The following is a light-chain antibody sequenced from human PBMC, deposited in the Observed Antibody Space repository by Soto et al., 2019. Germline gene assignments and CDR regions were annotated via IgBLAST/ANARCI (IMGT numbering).Light chain of an antibody. CDR3: QQRSNWVT. CDR1: QSVSSN. CDR2: GAS. J-gene: IGKJ5*01. V-gene: IGKV3D-15*01. Sequence: EIVMTQSPATLSVSPGERATLSCRASQSVSSNLAWYQQKPGQAPRLLIYGASTRATGIPDRFSGSGSGTDFTLTIARLEPGDFAVYYCQQRSNWVTFGQGTRLEIK.